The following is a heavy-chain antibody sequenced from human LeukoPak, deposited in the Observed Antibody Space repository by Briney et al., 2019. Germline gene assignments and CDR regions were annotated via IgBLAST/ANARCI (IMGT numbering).Heavy chain of an antibody. CDR1: GFTFSDYY. Sequence: PGGSLRLSCAASGFTFSDYYMSWIRQAPGKGLEWVAVISYDGSNKYYADSVKGRFTISRDNSKNTLYLQMNSLRAEDTAVYYCARESLAGLGYWGQGTLVTVSS. CDR2: ISYDGSNK. V-gene: IGHV3-30-3*01. D-gene: IGHD6-19*01. J-gene: IGHJ4*02. CDR3: ARESLAGLGY.